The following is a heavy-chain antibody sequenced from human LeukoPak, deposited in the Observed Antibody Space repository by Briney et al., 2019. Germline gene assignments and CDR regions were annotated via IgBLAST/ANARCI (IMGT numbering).Heavy chain of an antibody. D-gene: IGHD3-10*01. CDR2: INAGNGNT. V-gene: IGHV1-3*01. CDR3: ARAEQELWFGPYYFDY. Sequence: ASVKVSCKASGYTFTSYAMHWVRQAPGQRLEWMGWINAGNGNTKYSQKFQGRVTITRDTSASTAYMELSSLRSEDTAVYYCARAEQELWFGPYYFDYWGQGTLVTVSS. CDR1: GYTFTSYA. J-gene: IGHJ4*02.